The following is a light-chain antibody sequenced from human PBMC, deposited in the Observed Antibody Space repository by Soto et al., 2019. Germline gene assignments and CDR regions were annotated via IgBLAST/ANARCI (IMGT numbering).Light chain of an antibody. V-gene: IGKV3-11*01. Sequence: ETVLTQSPATLSLSPGESTTLSCRASQSVNIYLAWYQQKPGQAPRLLIYNASNRATGVPARFTGSGSGTDFTLTISSLAPEDFAVYYCQQRDNWPFTFGPGTKVDI. CDR2: NAS. J-gene: IGKJ3*01. CDR3: QQRDNWPFT. CDR1: QSVNIY.